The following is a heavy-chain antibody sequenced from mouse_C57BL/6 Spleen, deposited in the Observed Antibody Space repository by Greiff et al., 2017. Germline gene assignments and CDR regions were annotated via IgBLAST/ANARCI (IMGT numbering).Heavy chain of an antibody. D-gene: IGHD1-1*01. CDR2: IYPGDGDT. CDR3: ARYHYYCSSSSDFAV. J-gene: IGHJ1*03. V-gene: IGHV1-82*01. CDR1: GYAFSSSW. Sequence: VQLQESGPELVKPGASVKISCKASGYAFSSSWMNWVKQRPGKGLEWIGRIYPGDGDTNYNGKFKGKATLTADNSSSTAYMQISSLIAEGSAVYFCARYHYYCSSSSDFAVWGTGTLVTVSA.